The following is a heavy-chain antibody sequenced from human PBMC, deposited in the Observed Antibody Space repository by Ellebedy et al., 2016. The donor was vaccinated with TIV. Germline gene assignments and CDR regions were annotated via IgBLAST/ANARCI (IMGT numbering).Heavy chain of an antibody. CDR1: GFIFSDCW. V-gene: IGHV3-7*03. Sequence: PGGSLRLSCAASGFIFSDCWMTWVRQAQGKGLEFVANIDQGGHAKHYGDSVKGRFTISRDKAKNSLFMQMNNLRAEDTAVYYCARTGYGYHGMDVWGQGTTVSVSS. D-gene: IGHD5-12*01. J-gene: IGHJ6*02. CDR3: ARTGYGYHGMDV. CDR2: IDQGGHAK.